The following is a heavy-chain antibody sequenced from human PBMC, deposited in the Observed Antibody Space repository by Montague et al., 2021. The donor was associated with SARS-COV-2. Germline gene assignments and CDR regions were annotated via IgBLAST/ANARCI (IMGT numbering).Heavy chain of an antibody. CDR1: GGSINSYY. V-gene: IGHV4-4*07. Sequence: SETLSLTCGVSGGSINSYYWSWIRQLAGKGLEWIGRIYTSGRTNHSPSLKSRVTISVDTSRNHLSLKLTSVTAADTAVYYCARDSRTGGWGYWYHGLDVWGQGTTVIVSS. J-gene: IGHJ6*02. CDR3: ARDSRTGGWGYWYHGLDV. D-gene: IGHD6-19*01. CDR2: IYTSGRT.